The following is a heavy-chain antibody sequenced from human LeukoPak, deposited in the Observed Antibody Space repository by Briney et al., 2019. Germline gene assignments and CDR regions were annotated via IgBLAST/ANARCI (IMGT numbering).Heavy chain of an antibody. CDR1: GYTFTGYY. CDR2: INPNSGGT. V-gene: IGHV1-2*02. D-gene: IGHD3-16*01. J-gene: IGHJ4*02. CDR3: ARDRGRVSKGY. Sequence: ASVKVSCRASGYTFTGYYMHWVRQAPGQGLEWMGWINPNSGGTNYAQKFQGRVTMTRDTSISTAYMELSRLRSDDTTVYYCARDRGRVSKGYWGQGTLVTVSS.